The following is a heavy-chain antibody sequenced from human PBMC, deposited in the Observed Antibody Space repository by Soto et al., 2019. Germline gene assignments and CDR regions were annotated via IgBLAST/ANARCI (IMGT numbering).Heavy chain of an antibody. D-gene: IGHD1-1*01. Sequence: SGPTLVNPTQTLTLTCTFSAFSLSTGGVGVGWIRQPPGKALEWLALIYWDDDKRYSPSLRSRLTITKDTSKNQVVLTMTNMDPVDTATYYCARTRVRPSYYGMDVWGQGTTVTVSS. J-gene: IGHJ6*02. CDR3: ARTRVRPSYYGMDV. CDR1: AFSLSTGGVG. CDR2: IYWDDDK. V-gene: IGHV2-5*02.